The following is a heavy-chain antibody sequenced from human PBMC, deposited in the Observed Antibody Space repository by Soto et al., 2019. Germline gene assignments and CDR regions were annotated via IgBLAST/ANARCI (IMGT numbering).Heavy chain of an antibody. D-gene: IGHD4-17*01. CDR1: GFTFSSYG. CDR2: ISYDGSNK. V-gene: IGHV3-30*18. Sequence: GGSLRLSCAASGFTFSSYGMHWVRQAPGKGLEWVAVISYDGSNKYYADSVKGRFTISRDNSKNTLYLQMNSLRAEDTAVYYCAKDHEYYGDYGLTHYWGQGTLVTVSS. CDR3: AKDHEYYGDYGLTHY. J-gene: IGHJ4*02.